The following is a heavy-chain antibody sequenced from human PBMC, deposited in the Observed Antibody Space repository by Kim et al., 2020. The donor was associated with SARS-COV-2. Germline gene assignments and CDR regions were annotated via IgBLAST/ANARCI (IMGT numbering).Heavy chain of an antibody. CDR3: AREGHSSGSLGFDH. J-gene: IGHJ4*02. D-gene: IGHD6-19*01. Sequence: YSLTVRGRLTNTRDTSASTVYMDLSSLRSEDTAVYYCAREGHSSGSLGFDHWGQGTPVTVSS. V-gene: IGHV1-3*01.